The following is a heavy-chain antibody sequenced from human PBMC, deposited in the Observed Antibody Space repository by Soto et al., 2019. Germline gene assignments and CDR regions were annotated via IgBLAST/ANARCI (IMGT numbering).Heavy chain of an antibody. CDR3: ARDSMLMGATPLNY. D-gene: IGHD1-26*01. Sequence: QVQLVQSGAEVKKPGASVKVSCKASGYTFTSYGISWVRQAPGQGLEWMGWISAYNGNTNYAQKLQGRVTMTTDTXTSTAYMELRSLRADDTAVYYCARDSMLMGATPLNYWGQGTLVTVSS. V-gene: IGHV1-18*01. J-gene: IGHJ4*02. CDR2: ISAYNGNT. CDR1: GYTFTSYG.